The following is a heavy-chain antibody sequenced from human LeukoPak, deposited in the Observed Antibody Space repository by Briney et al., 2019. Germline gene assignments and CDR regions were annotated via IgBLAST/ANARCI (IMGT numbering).Heavy chain of an antibody. CDR1: GLTFTNYV. V-gene: IGHV3-30-3*01. CDR3: ARDSETTPIHVLGY. Sequence: PGGSLRLSCVVSGLTFTNYVVHWVRQAPGKGLEWVTLVSSDGGIKYYADSVKGRFSVSRDISKNTLYLQMNSLRVDDTAVYYCARDSETTPIHVLGYWGQGTLVTVSS. CDR2: VSSDGGIK. D-gene: IGHD2-15*01. J-gene: IGHJ4*02.